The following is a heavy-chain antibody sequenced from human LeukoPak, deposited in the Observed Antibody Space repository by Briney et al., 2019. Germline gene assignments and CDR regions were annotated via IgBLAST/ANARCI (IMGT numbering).Heavy chain of an antibody. CDR2: IYTSESGST. J-gene: IGHJ6*03. D-gene: IGHD1-7*01. CDR1: GGSVSSYY. V-gene: IGHV4-4*07. Sequence: SETLSLTCTVSGGSVSSYYWNWIRQPAGKGLEWIGRIYTSESGSTNYNPSLKSRVTISVDTSKNQFSLKLSSVTAADTAVYYCAREAGGDLNWNYWYYYMDVWGKGTTVTVFS. CDR3: AREAGGDLNWNYWYYYMDV.